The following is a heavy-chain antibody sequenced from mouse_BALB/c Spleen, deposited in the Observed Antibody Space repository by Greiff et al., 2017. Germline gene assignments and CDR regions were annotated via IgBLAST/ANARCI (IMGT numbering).Heavy chain of an antibody. J-gene: IGHJ3*01. Sequence: QVQLQQSGPGLVAPSQCLSITCTVSGFSLTSYGVSWVRQPPGKGLEWLGVIWGDGSTNYHSALISRLSNSKDNSKSQVFLKLNSLQTDDTATYYCANPYYDHGEAWFAYWGQGTLVTVSA. CDR1: GFSLTSYG. CDR3: ANPYYDHGEAWFAY. D-gene: IGHD2-4*01. V-gene: IGHV2-3*01. CDR2: IWGDGST.